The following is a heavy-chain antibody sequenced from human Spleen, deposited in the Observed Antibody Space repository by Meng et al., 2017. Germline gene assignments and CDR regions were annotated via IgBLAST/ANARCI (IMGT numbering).Heavy chain of an antibody. J-gene: IGHJ4*02. Sequence: SLSLMKRTYSHTVTSTVSVVSPRTSGVGVCWFRQPPGKALEWLALLYWDDDNRYSPSLKSRLTITKDTSKNQVVLTMTNMNPVYTATYYCAHKRVETLFDYWGQGTLVTVSS. CDR1: VVSPRTSGVG. V-gene: IGHV2-5*02. CDR3: AHKRVETLFDY. CDR2: LYWDDDN.